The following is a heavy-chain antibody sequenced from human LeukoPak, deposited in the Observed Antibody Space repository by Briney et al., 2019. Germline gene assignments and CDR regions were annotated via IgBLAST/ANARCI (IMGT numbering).Heavy chain of an antibody. V-gene: IGHV4-30-4*08. Sequence: SQTLSLTCIVSGGSISSGDYYWSWIRQPPGKGLEWIGYIYYSGSTYYNPSLKSRVTISVDTSKNQFSLKLSSVTAADTAVYYCARENLPYYFDYWGQGTLVTVSS. J-gene: IGHJ4*02. CDR1: GGSISSGDYY. CDR2: IYYSGST. CDR3: ARENLPYYFDY.